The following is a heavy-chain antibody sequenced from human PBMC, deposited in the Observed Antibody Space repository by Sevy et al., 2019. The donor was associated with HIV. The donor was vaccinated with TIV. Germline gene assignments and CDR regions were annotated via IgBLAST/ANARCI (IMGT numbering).Heavy chain of an antibody. CDR1: GFTFSSYS. V-gene: IGHV3-21*01. Sequence: GGSLRLSCAASGFTFSSYSMNWVRQAPGKGLEWVSSISSSSSYIYYADSVKGRFTISGDNAKNSLYLQMNSLRAEDTAVYYCARGGIAVAGTRGNFFDYWGQGTLVTVSS. D-gene: IGHD6-19*01. CDR2: ISSSSSYI. CDR3: ARGGIAVAGTRGNFFDY. J-gene: IGHJ4*02.